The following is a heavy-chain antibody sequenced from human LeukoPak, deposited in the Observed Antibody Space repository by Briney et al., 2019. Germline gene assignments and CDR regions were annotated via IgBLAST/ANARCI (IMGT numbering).Heavy chain of an antibody. CDR3: ARDSPDTHEYSSSSIPFDY. D-gene: IGHD6-6*01. V-gene: IGHV1-69*13. CDR2: IIPIFGTA. CDR1: GGTFSSYA. J-gene: IGHJ4*02. Sequence: SVKVSCKASGGTFSSYAISWVRQAPGQGLEWMGGIIPIFGTANYAQKFQGRVTITADESTSTAYMELSGLRSEDTAVYYCARDSPDTHEYSSSSIPFDYWGQGTLVTVSS.